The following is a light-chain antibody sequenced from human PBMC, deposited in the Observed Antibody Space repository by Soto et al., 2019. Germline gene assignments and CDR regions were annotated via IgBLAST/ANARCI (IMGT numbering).Light chain of an antibody. CDR3: LHYDTSAGWA. V-gene: IGKV3-20*01. CDR2: DTS. CDR1: QSGNNNY. Sequence: EVVLTQSPGTLYLSPGERATLSCRASQSGNNNYLAWYQQIRGQAPRLLSYDTSSRATGLPDRLSGSGSGTDFTITITSLELEHFAVYYCLHYDTSAGWALGQATKVEIK. J-gene: IGKJ1*01.